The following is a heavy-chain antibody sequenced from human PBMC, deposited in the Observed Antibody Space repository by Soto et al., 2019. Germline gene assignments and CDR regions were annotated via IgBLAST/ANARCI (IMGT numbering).Heavy chain of an antibody. Sequence: PRLSCAASGFTFSSYAMHWVRQAPGKGLEWVAVISYDGSNKYYADSVKGRFTISRDNSKNTLYLQMNSLRAEDTAVYYCARVSSSGWYVDYWGQGTLVTVSS. CDR1: GFTFSSYA. J-gene: IGHJ4*02. V-gene: IGHV3-30-3*01. D-gene: IGHD6-19*01. CDR2: ISYDGSNK. CDR3: ARVSSSGWYVDY.